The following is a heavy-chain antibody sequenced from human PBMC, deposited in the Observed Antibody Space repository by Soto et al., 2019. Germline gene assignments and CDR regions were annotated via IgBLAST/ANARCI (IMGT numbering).Heavy chain of an antibody. CDR1: GFTFSGDA. CDR2: ISPDGSAI. CDR3: VRNSGHYRLDH. V-gene: IGHV3-7*03. J-gene: IGHJ4*02. Sequence: GGSLRLSCAATGFTFSGDAMTWVRQAPGKGLEWVANISPDGSAIQYAVSVEGRFTISRDNAKNSVDLQMTDLRAEDTALYYCVRNSGHYRLDHWGQGTLVTVSS. D-gene: IGHD4-4*01.